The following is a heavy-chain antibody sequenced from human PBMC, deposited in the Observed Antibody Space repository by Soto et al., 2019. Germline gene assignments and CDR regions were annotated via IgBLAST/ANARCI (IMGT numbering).Heavy chain of an antibody. CDR2: IYYSGST. D-gene: IGHD2-2*01. CDR1: GVSISSDY. Sequence: TETLSLTCTVSGVSISSDYWSWIRQPPGKGLGWVGHIYYSGSTNYSRSRKSRVTISVGTSKNQFSLKLRSGNGAVPVVNFCGRYSIGVVPAARSGSYYYGMYVWGQGTTVTVSS. CDR3: GRYSIGVVPAARSGSYYYGMYV. J-gene: IGHJ6*02. V-gene: IGHV4-59*01.